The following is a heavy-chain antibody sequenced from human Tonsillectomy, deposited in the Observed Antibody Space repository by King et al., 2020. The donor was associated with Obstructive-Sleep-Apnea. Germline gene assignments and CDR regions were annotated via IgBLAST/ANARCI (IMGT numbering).Heavy chain of an antibody. CDR1: GYSISSGYY. D-gene: IGHD3-22*01. V-gene: IGHV4-38-2*02. Sequence: VQLQESGPGLVKPSETLSLTCTVSGYSISSGYYWGWIRQPPGKGLEWIGSIYHSGSTYYNPALKSRVTISVDTSKNQFSLKLISVSAADTAVYYCARDYYYDSSGYYVDYWGQGTLVTVSS. CDR3: ARDYYYDSSGYYVDY. CDR2: IYHSGST. J-gene: IGHJ4*02.